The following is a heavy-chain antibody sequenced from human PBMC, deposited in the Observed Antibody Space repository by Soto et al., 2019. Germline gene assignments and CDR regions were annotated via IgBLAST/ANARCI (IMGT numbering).Heavy chain of an antibody. CDR2: IKSISDGETT. D-gene: IGHD6-19*01. V-gene: IGHV3-15*07. CDR3: NRRIAVAGTYYFDY. J-gene: IGHJ4*01. Sequence: LLVESGGGFVQPGGSLRLSSVASGFTFSHAWMDWVRQAPGKGLEWVGRIKSISDGETTNYAASVAGRFTISRADSKNMLFLHVNSPKTEDTGVYYCNRRIAVAGTYYFDYWGHGTLVTVSS. CDR1: GFTFSHAW.